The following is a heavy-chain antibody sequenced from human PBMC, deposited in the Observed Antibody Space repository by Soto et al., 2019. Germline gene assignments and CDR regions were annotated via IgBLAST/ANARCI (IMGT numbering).Heavy chain of an antibody. V-gene: IGHV3-74*01. CDR3: ARENNDFWSGYYLDY. CDR2: IKSDGTVT. J-gene: IGHJ4*02. D-gene: IGHD3-3*01. CDR1: GITFSTYR. Sequence: EVQLVESGGGLVQPGGSLRLSCVVSGITFSTYRMHWVRQAPGKGLVWGSHIKSDGTVTHYTYSVRGGFIISRDNAKNTLILQMNSLRAEDTAVYYCARENNDFWSGYYLDYWGQGTLVTVSS.